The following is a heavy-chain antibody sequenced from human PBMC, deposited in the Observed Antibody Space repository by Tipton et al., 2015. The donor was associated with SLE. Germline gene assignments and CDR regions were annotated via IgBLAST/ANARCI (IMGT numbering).Heavy chain of an antibody. J-gene: IGHJ6*03. D-gene: IGHD3-10*01. CDR1: GGSFSGYY. CDR3: ARGNYASESYYRLYMDV. CDR2: INHSGST. V-gene: IGHV4-34*01. Sequence: TLSLTCAVYGGSFSGYYWSWIRQPPGKGLEWIGEINHSGSTNHNPSLKSRVTISLDTSKNQFPLKLSSVTAADTAVDYCARGNYASESYYRLYMDVWGKGTTVTVSS.